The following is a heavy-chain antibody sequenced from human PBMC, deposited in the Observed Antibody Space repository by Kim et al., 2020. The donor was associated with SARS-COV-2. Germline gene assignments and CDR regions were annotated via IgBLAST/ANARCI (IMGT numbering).Heavy chain of an antibody. D-gene: IGHD4-17*01. CDR3: ARHVASTVNWFDP. J-gene: IGHJ5*02. CDR2: IHYSGST. CDR1: GDSIYSYY. V-gene: IGHV4-59*08. Sequence: SETLSLTCTVSGDSIYSYYWSWIRQPPGKGLEWIPGKGLEWIGNIHYSGSTNYNPSLKSRVTISIDTSQNQFSLRLSSVTAADTAVYYCARHVASTVNWFDPWGQGTLVTVSS.